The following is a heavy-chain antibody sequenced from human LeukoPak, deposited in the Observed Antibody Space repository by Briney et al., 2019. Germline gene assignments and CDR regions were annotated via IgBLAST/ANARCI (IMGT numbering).Heavy chain of an antibody. CDR1: GGSFSGYY. V-gene: IGHV3-53*01. CDR2: LYSDANT. CDR3: AGAMRSSDILTGYYPYYFDY. D-gene: IGHD3-9*01. Sequence: ETLSLTCAIYGGSFSGYYWSWIRQPPGKGLEWVSFLYSDANTYYADSVKGRFTISRDNSKNTLYLQMNSLRAEDTAVYYCAGAMRSSDILTGYYPYYFDYWGQGTLVTVSS. J-gene: IGHJ4*02.